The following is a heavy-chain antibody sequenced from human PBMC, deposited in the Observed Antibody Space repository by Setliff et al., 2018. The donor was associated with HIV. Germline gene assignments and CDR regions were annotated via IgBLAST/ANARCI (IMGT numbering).Heavy chain of an antibody. CDR2: ISSSRSII. D-gene: IGHD3-22*01. CDR3: ARDGAYYYDSSGYYHYYFDY. Sequence: PGGSLRLSCAASGFTFSSYAMSWVRQAPGKGLEWVSYISSSRSIIYYADSVKGRFTISRDNAKNSLYLQMNSLRAEDTAVYYCARDGAYYYDSSGYYHYYFDYWGQGTLVTVSS. J-gene: IGHJ4*02. CDR1: GFTFSSYA. V-gene: IGHV3-48*04.